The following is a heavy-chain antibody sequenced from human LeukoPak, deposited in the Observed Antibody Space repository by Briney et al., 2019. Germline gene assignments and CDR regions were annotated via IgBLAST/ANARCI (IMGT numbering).Heavy chain of an antibody. CDR1: GGSFSGYY. J-gene: IGHJ5*02. V-gene: IGHV4-34*01. CDR2: INHSGST. Sequence: SETLSLTCAVYGGSFSGYYWSWIRQPPGKGLEWIGEINHSGSTNYNPSLKSRVTISVDTSKNQFSLKLSSVTAADTAVYHCARSSLRRRITGTTTGVWFDPWGQGTLVTVSS. CDR3: ARSSLRRRITGTTTGVWFDP. D-gene: IGHD1-7*01.